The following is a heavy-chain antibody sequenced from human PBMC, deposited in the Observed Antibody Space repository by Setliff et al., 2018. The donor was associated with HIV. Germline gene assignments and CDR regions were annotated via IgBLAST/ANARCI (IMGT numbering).Heavy chain of an antibody. Sequence: SGTLSLTCTVSGDSIGDYYWNWIRQPAGKGLEWIGRVYASAYSNYNPSLKSRVTMSVDTSQNQFSLKLRSVNAADTAVYYCARQGGYNSPLMVWGQGKLVTVSS. CDR1: GDSIGDYY. D-gene: IGHD3-10*01. CDR3: ARQGGYNSPLMV. CDR2: VYASAYS. V-gene: IGHV4-4*07. J-gene: IGHJ4*02.